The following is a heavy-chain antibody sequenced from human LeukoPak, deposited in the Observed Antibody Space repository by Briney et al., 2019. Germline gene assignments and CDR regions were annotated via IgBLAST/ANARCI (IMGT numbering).Heavy chain of an antibody. D-gene: IGHD6-19*01. Sequence: ASVKVSCKASGYTFTSYDINWVRQATGQGLEWMGWMNPNSGNTGYAQKFQGRVTMTRNTSISTAYMELSSLRSEDTAVYYCARGNPGIAVAAPDYWGQGTLVTVSS. V-gene: IGHV1-8*01. J-gene: IGHJ4*02. CDR3: ARGNPGIAVAAPDY. CDR1: GYTFTSYD. CDR2: MNPNSGNT.